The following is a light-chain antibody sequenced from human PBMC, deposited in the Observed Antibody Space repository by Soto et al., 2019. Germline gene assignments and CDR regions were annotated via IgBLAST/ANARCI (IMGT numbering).Light chain of an antibody. Sequence: EIVLTQSPATLSLSPGERATLSCRASQGVGNSLGWYQQRSGQAPRLLIYDASKRATGIPARFSGSGSGTDFTLTISSLEPEDFAVYYCQQRSSWPPGYTFGQATKVEIK. CDR1: QGVGNS. CDR3: QQRSSWPPGYT. CDR2: DAS. V-gene: IGKV3-11*01. J-gene: IGKJ2*01.